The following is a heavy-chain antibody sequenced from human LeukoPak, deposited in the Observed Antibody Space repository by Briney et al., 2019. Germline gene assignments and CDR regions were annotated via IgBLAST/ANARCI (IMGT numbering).Heavy chain of an antibody. CDR3: ARGDDWFDP. CDR1: GGSISSYY. V-gene: IGHV4-59*01. J-gene: IGHJ5*02. Sequence: SETLSLTCTVSGGSISSYYWSWIRQPSGKGQEWIGYIYYSGSTNYNPSLKSRVTISVDTSKNQFSLKLSSVAAADTAVYYCARGDDWFDPWGQGTLVTVSS. CDR2: IYYSGST.